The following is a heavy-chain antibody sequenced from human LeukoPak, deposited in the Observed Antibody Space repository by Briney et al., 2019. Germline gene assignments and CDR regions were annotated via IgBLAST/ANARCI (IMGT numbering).Heavy chain of an antibody. J-gene: IGHJ3*02. Sequence: SETLSLTCTVSGGSISSSSYYWGWIRQPPGKGLEWIGSIYYSGSTYYNPSLKSRVTISVDTSKNQFSLKLSSVTAADTAVYYCARRERLSSGYAFDISGQGTMVTVSS. CDR1: GGSISSSSYY. V-gene: IGHV4-39*01. CDR3: ARRERLSSGYAFDI. CDR2: IYYSGST. D-gene: IGHD6-19*01.